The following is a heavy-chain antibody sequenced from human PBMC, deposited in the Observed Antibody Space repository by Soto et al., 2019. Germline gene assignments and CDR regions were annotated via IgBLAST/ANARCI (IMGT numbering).Heavy chain of an antibody. V-gene: IGHV4-34*01. CDR3: ARGHYDSSGLTKFWFDY. CDR1: GGSFSGYY. D-gene: IGHD3-22*01. CDR2: INHSGST. Sequence: PSGTLSLTCAVYGGSFSGYYWSWIRQPPGKGLEWIGEINHSGSTNYNPSLKSRVTISVDTSKNQFSLKLSSVTAADTAVCYCARGHYDSSGLTKFWFDYWGQGTLVTVSS. J-gene: IGHJ4*02.